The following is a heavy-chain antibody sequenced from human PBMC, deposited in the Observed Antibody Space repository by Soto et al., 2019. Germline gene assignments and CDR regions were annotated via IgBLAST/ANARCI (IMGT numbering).Heavy chain of an antibody. J-gene: IGHJ4*02. V-gene: IGHV1-46*01. CDR1: ADTFTSYY. CDR3: AKPGSITMIVVVQPLDY. CDR2: INPNGGST. Sequence: ASVKVSCKAPADTFTSYYIHWVRQAPGHGLEWMGIINPNGGSTRFAQTFQGRITMTTDTSTSTVYMELRSLRSEDTAVYYCAKPGSITMIVVVQPLDYWGQGTLVTVSS. D-gene: IGHD3-22*01.